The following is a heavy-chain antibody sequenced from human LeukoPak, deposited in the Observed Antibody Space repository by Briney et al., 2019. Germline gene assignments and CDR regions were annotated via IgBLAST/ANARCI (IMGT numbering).Heavy chain of an antibody. CDR2: IKQDGSEK. Sequence: GGSLRLSCAASGFTFSSYGMHWVRQAPGKGLEWVANIKQDGSEKYYVDSVKGRFTISRDNAKNSLYLQMNSLRAEDTAVYYCARDEFGSGSYYPSYFDYWGQGTLVTVSS. V-gene: IGHV3-7*01. J-gene: IGHJ4*02. CDR1: GFTFSSYG. D-gene: IGHD3-10*01. CDR3: ARDEFGSGSYYPSYFDY.